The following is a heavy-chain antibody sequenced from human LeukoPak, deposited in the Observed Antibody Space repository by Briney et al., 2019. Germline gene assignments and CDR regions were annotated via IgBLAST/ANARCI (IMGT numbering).Heavy chain of an antibody. Sequence: GGSLRLSCAASGFSFGDYAMHWVRQAPGKGLEWVPGITWNSDIKAYADAVKGRFTVSRDNAKNSLYLQMNSLRSDDTALYYCARAPISGSYSQYFYMDVWGKGTTVTISS. D-gene: IGHD3-10*01. V-gene: IGHV3-9*01. J-gene: IGHJ6*03. CDR2: ITWNSDIK. CDR1: GFSFGDYA. CDR3: ARAPISGSYSQYFYMDV.